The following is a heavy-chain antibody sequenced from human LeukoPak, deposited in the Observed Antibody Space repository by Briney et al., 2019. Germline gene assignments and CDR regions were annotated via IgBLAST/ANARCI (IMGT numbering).Heavy chain of an antibody. CDR1: GASFSSGEQY. CDR2: IHPSGTL. V-gene: IGHV4-31*03. J-gene: IGHJ4*02. CDR3: SRGLDSRKLGY. Sequence: SETLSLTCTVSGASFSSGEQYWNWIRQSPGKSLEWIGSIHPSGTLYNNPSLESRVTMSMDTSKNQFSLNLNSVTAADTAVYFCSRGLDSRKLGYWGQGTLVTVSS. D-gene: IGHD3-22*01.